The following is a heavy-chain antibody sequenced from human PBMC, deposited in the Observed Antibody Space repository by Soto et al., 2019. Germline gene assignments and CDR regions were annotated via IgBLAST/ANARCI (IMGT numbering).Heavy chain of an antibody. V-gene: IGHV3-30*03. CDR3: ASGRGYCSESSCSYFDYFQH. J-gene: IGHJ1*01. CDR2: ISNDGSNK. CDR1: GLTFNTYA. D-gene: IGHD2-2*01. Sequence: QVQLVESGGGVGQPGTSLRLSCAASGLTFNTYAMNWIRLAPGKGLEWVAVISNDGSNKYYADSVKGRFTISRDNSKNTVYRQINSLRGEDTGVYYCASGRGYCSESSCSYFDYFQHWGQGALVIVSS.